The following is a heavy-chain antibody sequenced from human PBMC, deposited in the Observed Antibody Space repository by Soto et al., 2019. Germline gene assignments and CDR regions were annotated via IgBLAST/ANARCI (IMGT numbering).Heavy chain of an antibody. CDR1: GYTFTSYA. Sequence: ASVKVSCKASGYTFTSYAMHWVRQAPGQRLEWMGWINADNGNTKYSQKFQGRVTITRDTSTSTAYMELRSLRSDDTAVYYCARDRSWMEAKSDYWGQGTLVTVSS. CDR2: INADNGNT. V-gene: IGHV1-3*01. J-gene: IGHJ4*02. CDR3: ARDRSWMEAKSDY. D-gene: IGHD5-12*01.